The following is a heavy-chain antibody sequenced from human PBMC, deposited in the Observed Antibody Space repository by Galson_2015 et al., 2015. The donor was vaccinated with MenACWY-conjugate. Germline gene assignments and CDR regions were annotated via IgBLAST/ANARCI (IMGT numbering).Heavy chain of an antibody. CDR3: AKRVVISSSSGFDY. J-gene: IGHJ4*02. Sequence: PLRLSCAASGFTFSSYAMTWVRQAPGKGLQWVSAISYSGGSTFYADSVKGRFTISRDNSKNTLYLQMNSLRVEDTAVYYCAKRVVISSSSGFDYGGQGTLVTVSS. V-gene: IGHV3-23*01. D-gene: IGHD6-6*01. CDR2: ISYSGGST. CDR1: GFTFSSYA.